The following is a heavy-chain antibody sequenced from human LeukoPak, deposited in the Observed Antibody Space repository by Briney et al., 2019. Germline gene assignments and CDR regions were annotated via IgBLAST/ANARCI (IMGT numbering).Heavy chain of an antibody. CDR3: ARVKFVRYFDWLSPFDY. D-gene: IGHD3-9*01. Sequence: SVKVSCKASGGTFSSYAISWVRQAPGQGLEWMGGIIPIFCTANYAQKFQGRVTITADKSTSTAYMELSSLRSEDTAVYYCARVKFVRYFDWLSPFDYWGQGTLVTVSS. CDR1: GGTFSSYA. V-gene: IGHV1-69*06. J-gene: IGHJ4*02. CDR2: IIPIFCTA.